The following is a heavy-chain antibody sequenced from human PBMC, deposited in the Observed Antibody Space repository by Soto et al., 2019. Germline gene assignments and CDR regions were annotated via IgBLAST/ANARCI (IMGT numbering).Heavy chain of an antibody. CDR3: ARPPRGIAAFYFDY. CDR1: GFSLSTSGVG. Sequence: QITLTESAPTLVQPTQTLTLTCTFSGFSLSTSGVGVGWIRQPPGKALEWLALIYWNDDKRYSPSLKSRLTITKDTSKNQVVLTVTNMDPVDTATYYCARPPRGIAAFYFDYWGQGTLVTVSS. J-gene: IGHJ4*02. CDR2: IYWNDDK. V-gene: IGHV2-5*01. D-gene: IGHD6-13*01.